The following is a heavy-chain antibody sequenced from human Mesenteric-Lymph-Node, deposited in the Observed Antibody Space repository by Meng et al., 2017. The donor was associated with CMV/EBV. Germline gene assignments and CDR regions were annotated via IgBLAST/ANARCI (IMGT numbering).Heavy chain of an antibody. D-gene: IGHD3-10*01. Sequence: GESLKISCAASGFTFSDYHMSWIRQAPGKGLEWISTTTSSGKTNTYADSVRGRFTLSKDNAKNSMFLQMNSLRAEDTAVYYCARDITMFRGIFPYSYGMDVWGQGTTVTVSS. J-gene: IGHJ6*02. CDR1: GFTFSDYH. CDR3: ARDITMFRGIFPYSYGMDV. V-gene: IGHV3-11*01. CDR2: TTSSGKTN.